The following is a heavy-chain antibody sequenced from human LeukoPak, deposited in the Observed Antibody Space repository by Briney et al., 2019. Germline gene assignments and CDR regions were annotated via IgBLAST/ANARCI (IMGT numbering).Heavy chain of an antibody. D-gene: IGHD3-22*01. J-gene: IGHJ4*02. CDR2: ISSNSSFI. Sequence: GGSLRLSCAASGFTFSSYSMNWVRQAPGKGLEWVSSISSNSSFIYYADSMKGRFTISRDNAKMSLYLQMNSLRAEDTAVYYCARDPEYYDSSGYYGGFDYWGQGTLVTVSA. CDR3: ARDPEYYDSSGYYGGFDY. V-gene: IGHV3-21*01. CDR1: GFTFSSYS.